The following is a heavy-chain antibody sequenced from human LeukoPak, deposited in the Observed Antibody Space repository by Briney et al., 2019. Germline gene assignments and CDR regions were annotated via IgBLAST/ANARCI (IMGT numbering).Heavy chain of an antibody. CDR1: RFTFSDHY. Sequence: GGSLRLSCATSRFTFSDHYMDWVRQAPGKGLEWVARTRSKARGYTTEYAASVKGRFTVSRDESMNSLYLQMNSLKTEDTAVYYCARGPTVTFNYHYGMDVWGQGTTVTVSS. J-gene: IGHJ6*02. V-gene: IGHV3-72*01. CDR3: ARGPTVTFNYHYGMDV. CDR2: TRSKARGYTT. D-gene: IGHD4-17*01.